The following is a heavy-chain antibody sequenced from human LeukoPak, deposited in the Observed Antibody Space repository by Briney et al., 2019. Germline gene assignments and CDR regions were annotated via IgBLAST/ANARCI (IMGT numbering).Heavy chain of an antibody. V-gene: IGHV1-69*05. D-gene: IGHD6-25*01. J-gene: IGHJ3*02. CDR1: GGTFSSYA. CDR2: IIPIFGTA. CDR3: ARVGYRRAFDI. Sequence: SVKVSCKASGGTFSSYAISWVRQAPGQGREWMGGIIPIFGTANYAQKFQSRLTITTDEPTSTAYMELSSLSSEDTAVYYCARVGYRRAFDIWGQGTMVTVSS.